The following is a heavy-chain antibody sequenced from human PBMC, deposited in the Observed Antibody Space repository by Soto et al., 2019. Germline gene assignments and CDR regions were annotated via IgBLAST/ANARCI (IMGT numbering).Heavy chain of an antibody. CDR1: GYTFTSYG. CDR3: ARFATRGVFWGGDYGCDGGNI. Sequence: QVPLVQSGAEVKKPGASVKVSCKASGYTFTSYGISWVRQAPGQGLEWMGWISAYNGNTNYAQKLQGRVTMTTDTSTSTAQMAVMSVRSDDTAVYYSARFATRGVFWGGDYGCDGGNIWGRGKMVTVAS. D-gene: IGHD3-3*01. J-gene: IGHJ3*02. V-gene: IGHV1-18*01. CDR2: ISAYNGNT.